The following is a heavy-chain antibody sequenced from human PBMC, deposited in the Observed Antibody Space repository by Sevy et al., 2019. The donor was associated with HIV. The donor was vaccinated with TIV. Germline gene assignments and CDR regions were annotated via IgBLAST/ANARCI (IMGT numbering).Heavy chain of an antibody. J-gene: IGHJ4*02. CDR1: GFTFSSYA. CDR2: ISGSGGST. CDR3: AKRGSSGWGNYYFDY. Sequence: GGCLRLSCAASGFTFSSYAMSWVRQAPGKGLEWVSAISGSGGSTYYADSVKGRFTISRDNSKNTLYLQMNSLRAEDTAVYYCAKRGSSGWGNYYFDYWGQGTLVTVSS. D-gene: IGHD6-19*01. V-gene: IGHV3-23*01.